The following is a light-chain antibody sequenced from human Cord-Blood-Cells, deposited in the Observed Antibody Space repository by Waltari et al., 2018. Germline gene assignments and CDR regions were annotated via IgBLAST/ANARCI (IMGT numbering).Light chain of an antibody. Sequence: QSALTQPASVSGSPGQSIPISCPGTRSDVGSYNLVSWYKQHPGKAPKLMIYEGSKRPSGVSNRFSGSKSGNTASLTISGLQAEDEADYYCCSYAGSSTLVFGGGTKLTVL. V-gene: IGLV2-23*01. CDR2: EGS. CDR3: CSYAGSSTLV. J-gene: IGLJ3*02. CDR1: RSDVGSYNL.